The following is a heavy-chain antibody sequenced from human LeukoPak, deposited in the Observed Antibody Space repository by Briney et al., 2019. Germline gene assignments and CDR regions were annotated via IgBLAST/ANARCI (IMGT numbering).Heavy chain of an antibody. J-gene: IGHJ4*02. Sequence: SQTLSLTCAISGDSVSSYSSGWNWIRQSPSRGLEWLGRTYYRSKWYNEYALSVRSRITISPDTSKNQVSLQLNSVTPDDTAFYYCGRDIGAAIGHWGQGTLVTVSS. V-gene: IGHV6-1*01. CDR3: GRDIGAAIGH. D-gene: IGHD6-13*01. CDR2: TYYRSKWYN. CDR1: GDSVSSYSSG.